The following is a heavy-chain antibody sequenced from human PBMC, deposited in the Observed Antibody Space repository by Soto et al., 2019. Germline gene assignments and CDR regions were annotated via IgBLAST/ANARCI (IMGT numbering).Heavy chain of an antibody. V-gene: IGHV1-46*01. CDR3: ARDLAYYYDSSGYLFYYYYGMDV. Sequence: VKVSCKASGYTFTSYYMHWVRQAPGQGLEWMGIINPSGGSTSYAQKFQGRVTMTRDTSTSTVYMELSSLRSEDTAVYYCARDLAYYYDSSGYLFYYYYGMDVWGQGTTVTVSS. D-gene: IGHD3-22*01. CDR1: GYTFTSYY. CDR2: INPSGGST. J-gene: IGHJ6*02.